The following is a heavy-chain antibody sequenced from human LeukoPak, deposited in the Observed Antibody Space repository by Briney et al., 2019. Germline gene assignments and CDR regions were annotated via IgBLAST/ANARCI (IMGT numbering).Heavy chain of an antibody. CDR2: IHYSGNT. CDR1: GGSTSSSNFY. D-gene: IGHD3-3*01. CDR3: ARLGAGPTYYDFWSGYSSFYFDY. V-gene: IGHV4-39*01. J-gene: IGHJ4*02. Sequence: ETLSLTCPVSGGSTSSSNFYWGWIRQPPGMGLEWIGGIHYSGNTYYNPSLKSRVTISIDTSKNQFSLKLSSVTAADTAVYYCARLGAGPTYYDFWSGYSSFYFDYWGQGTLVTVSS.